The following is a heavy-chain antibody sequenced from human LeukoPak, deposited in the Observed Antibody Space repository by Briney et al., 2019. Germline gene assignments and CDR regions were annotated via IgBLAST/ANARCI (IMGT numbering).Heavy chain of an antibody. CDR2: IYVSGRT. J-gene: IGHJ5*01. D-gene: IGHD1-26*01. CDR3: ARDRWELTPAKGWFDS. Sequence: SETLSLTCAVSGDSMTNYYWSWIRQPAGQGLEWIGHIYVSGRTNYNPSFKSRVSMSIDTSKKQFSLNLTSVSAADTAVYFCARDRWELTPAKGWFDSWGQGTLLTVSS. CDR1: GDSMTNYY. V-gene: IGHV4-4*07.